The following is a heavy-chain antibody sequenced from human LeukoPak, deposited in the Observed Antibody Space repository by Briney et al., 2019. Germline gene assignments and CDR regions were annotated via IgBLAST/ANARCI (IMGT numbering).Heavy chain of an antibody. J-gene: IGHJ3*02. D-gene: IGHD3-10*01. V-gene: IGHV3-64D*06. CDR2: ISSNGGST. Sequence: PGGPLRLSCSASGFTFSSYAMHWDRQAPGKGLEYVSAISSNGGSTYYADSVKGRFTISRDNSKNTLYLQMSSLRAEDTAVYYCVNNLLWFGELLSAFDIWGQGTMVTVSS. CDR3: VNNLLWFGELLSAFDI. CDR1: GFTFSSYA.